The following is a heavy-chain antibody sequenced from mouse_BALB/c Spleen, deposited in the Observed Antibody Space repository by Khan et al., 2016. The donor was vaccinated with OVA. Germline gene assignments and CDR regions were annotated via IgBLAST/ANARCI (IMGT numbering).Heavy chain of an antibody. CDR1: GYTFSDHV. CDR3: ARGGYSVFSY. CDR2: IFPGSGSP. Sequence: VQLQESGPELVKPGASLKVSCKASGYTFSDHVIGWVKKRTRQGLEWSGDIFPGSGSPYYNEKFKDKATLTADKSSSTAYMQLSSLTPEDSALFFCARGGYSVFSYWGQGTLVTVSA. D-gene: IGHD2-14*01. J-gene: IGHJ3*01. V-gene: IGHV1-81*01.